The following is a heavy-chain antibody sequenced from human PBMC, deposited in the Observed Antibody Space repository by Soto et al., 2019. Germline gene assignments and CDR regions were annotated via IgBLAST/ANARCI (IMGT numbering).Heavy chain of an antibody. V-gene: IGHV4-30-4*01. CDR2: IHYSGNV. Sequence: QVQLQESGTGLVRPAQTLSLTCTVSGGSISYDHYHWTWIRQPPGQGLEWIVYIHYSGNVFYNPSLQSRLSMSVDTSKNLFSLKLSSVTAAYTAVYFCAREDDFGDRDDYGLDVWGQGPTVTVSS. D-gene: IGHD2-21*02. CDR1: GGSISYDHYH. J-gene: IGHJ6*02. CDR3: AREDDFGDRDDYGLDV.